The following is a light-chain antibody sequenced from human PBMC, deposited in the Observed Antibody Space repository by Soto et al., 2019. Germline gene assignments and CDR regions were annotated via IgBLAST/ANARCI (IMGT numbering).Light chain of an antibody. CDR3: AAWDDSLSGRVV. V-gene: IGLV1-47*01. Sequence: QSVLTQPPSASGTPGQRVTISCSGSSSNIGSNYVYWYQQLPGTAPKLLIYRNNQRPSGVPDRFSGSKSGTSASLAISGLQSEDEADYYCAAWDDSLSGRVVFGGGTQLTVL. J-gene: IGLJ2*01. CDR1: SSNIGSNY. CDR2: RNN.